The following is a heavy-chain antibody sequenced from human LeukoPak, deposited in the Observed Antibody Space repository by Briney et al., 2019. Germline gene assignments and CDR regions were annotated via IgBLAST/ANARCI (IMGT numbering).Heavy chain of an antibody. CDR3: ARQMVVTAIPGWFDP. J-gene: IGHJ5*02. Sequence: GESLKISCKGSGYSFTSYWIGWVRQMPGKGLEWMGIIYPGDSDTRYSPSFQGQVTISADKSTSTAYLQWSSLKASDTAMYYCARQMVVTAIPGWFDPWGQGTLVTVSS. CDR2: IYPGDSDT. CDR1: GYSFTSYW. D-gene: IGHD2-21*02. V-gene: IGHV5-51*01.